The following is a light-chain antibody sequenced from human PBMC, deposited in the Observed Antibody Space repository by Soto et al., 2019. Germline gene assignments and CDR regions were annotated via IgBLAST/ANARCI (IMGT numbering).Light chain of an antibody. CDR2: GIS. CDR1: QTVTNSF. CDR3: QQYSSFPHT. Sequence: ENVVTQSPGTLSLSPGERATLSCRASQTVTNSFFAWYQQKPGQAPRLLIYGISSRATGIPDRFSGSGSGTDFTLTISRLEPEDFVVYFCQQYSSFPHTFSQGTKLEVK. J-gene: IGKJ2*01. V-gene: IGKV3-20*01.